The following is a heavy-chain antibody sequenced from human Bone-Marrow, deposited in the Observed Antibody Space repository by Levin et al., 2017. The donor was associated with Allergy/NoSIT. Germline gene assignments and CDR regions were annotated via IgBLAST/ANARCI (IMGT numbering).Heavy chain of an antibody. CDR1: GGTFSSYA. CDR3: ARVIMGSYGYRGFRWFDP. V-gene: IGHV1-69*01. J-gene: IGHJ5*02. Sequence: KISCKASGGTFSSYAISWVRQAPGQGLEWMGGIIPIFGTANYAQKFQGRVTITADESTSTAYMELSSLRSEDTAVYYCARVIMGSYGYRGFRWFDPWGQGTLVTVSS. CDR2: IIPIFGTA. D-gene: IGHD5-18*01.